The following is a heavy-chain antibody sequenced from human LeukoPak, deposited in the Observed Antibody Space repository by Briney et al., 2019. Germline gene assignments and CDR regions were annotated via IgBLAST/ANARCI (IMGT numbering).Heavy chain of an antibody. D-gene: IGHD3-10*01. V-gene: IGHV3-9*01. CDR3: ASHGYYGSGSSPYYYYMDV. Sequence: GGSLRLSCAASGFTFSGNAMSWVRQAPGKGLEWVSGISWNSGSIGYADSVKGRFTISRDNAKNSLYLQMNSLRAEDTAVYYCASHGYYGSGSSPYYYYMDVWGKGTTVTVSS. CDR2: ISWNSGSI. CDR1: GFTFSGNA. J-gene: IGHJ6*03.